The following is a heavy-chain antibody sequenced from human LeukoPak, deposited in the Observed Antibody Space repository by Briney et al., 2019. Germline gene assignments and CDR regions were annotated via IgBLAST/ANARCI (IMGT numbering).Heavy chain of an antibody. CDR2: ISGYNGNT. J-gene: IGHJ6*02. D-gene: IGHD3-10*01. Sequence: GASVKVSCKASGYTLKTYGISWVRQAPGQGLEWMGWISGYNGNTKFAQSFQGRVTMTTDTSTNTAHMELRSLKSDDTAVYYCATGSITMIRGVTYFYYGMDAWGQGTTVTVSS. V-gene: IGHV1-18*01. CDR1: GYTLKTYG. CDR3: ATGSITMIRGVTYFYYGMDA.